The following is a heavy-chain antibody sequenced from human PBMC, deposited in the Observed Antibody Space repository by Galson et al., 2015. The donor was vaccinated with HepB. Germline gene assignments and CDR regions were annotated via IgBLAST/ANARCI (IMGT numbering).Heavy chain of an antibody. D-gene: IGHD6-19*01. CDR1: GFTFSSYA. V-gene: IGHV3-23*01. Sequence: SLRLSCAASGFTFSSYAMSWVRQAPGKGLEWVSAISGSGGSTYYADSVKGRFTISRDNSKNMLYLQMNSLRAEDTAVYYCARRRGYSSGWDLVHYWGQGTLFTVPS. CDR2: ISGSGGST. CDR3: ARRRGYSSGWDLVHY. J-gene: IGHJ4*02.